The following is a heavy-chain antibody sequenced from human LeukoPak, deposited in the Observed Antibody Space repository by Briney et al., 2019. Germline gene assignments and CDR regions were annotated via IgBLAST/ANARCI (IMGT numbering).Heavy chain of an antibody. V-gene: IGHV1-2*02. D-gene: IGHD2-15*01. CDR2: INPNSGGT. Sequence: GASVKLSCKASGYTFTGYYMHWVRQAPGQGLEWMGWINPNSGGTNYAQKFQGRVTMTRDTSISTANMELSRLRSDDTAVYYCARMDRMLLQLIDYWGQGTLVTVSS. J-gene: IGHJ4*02. CDR1: GYTFTGYY. CDR3: ARMDRMLLQLIDY.